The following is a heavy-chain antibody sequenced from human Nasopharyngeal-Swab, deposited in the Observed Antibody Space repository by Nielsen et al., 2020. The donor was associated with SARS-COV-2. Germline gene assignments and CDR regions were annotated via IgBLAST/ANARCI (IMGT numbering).Heavy chain of an antibody. CDR3: ASHDYGDYGVVDY. J-gene: IGHJ4*02. V-gene: IGHV4-39*01. CDR2: IYYSGST. D-gene: IGHD4-17*01. Sequence: WIRQPPGKGLEWIGSIYYSGSTYYNPSLKSRVTMSVDTSKNQFSLKLSSVTAADTAVYYCASHDYGDYGVVDYWGQGTLVTVSS.